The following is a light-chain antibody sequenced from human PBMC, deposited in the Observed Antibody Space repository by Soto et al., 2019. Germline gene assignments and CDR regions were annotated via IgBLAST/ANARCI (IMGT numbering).Light chain of an antibody. J-gene: IGKJ2*01. CDR3: QQYNNCPPEYT. CDR1: ESVSSN. CDR2: GAS. V-gene: IGKV3-15*01. Sequence: EIVMTQSPATLSVSPGERATLSCRASESVSSNLAWYQQKPGQAPRLLIYGASTRATGIPARFSGSGSGIEFRRTISSLQSEDFAVYYCQQYNNCPPEYTFGQGTKLESK.